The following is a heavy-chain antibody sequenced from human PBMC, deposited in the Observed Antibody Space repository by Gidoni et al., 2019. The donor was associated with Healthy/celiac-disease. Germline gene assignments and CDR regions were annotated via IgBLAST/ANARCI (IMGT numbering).Heavy chain of an antibody. D-gene: IGHD3-10*01. CDR2: ISSSSSYI. J-gene: IGHJ4*02. CDR1: GFTFSSYS. V-gene: IGHV3-21*01. CDR3: ARGGQSGEYPFDY. Sequence: EVQLVESGGGLVKPGGSLRLSCAASGFTFSSYSMNWVRQAPGKGLEWVSSISSSSSYIYYADSVKGRFTISRDNAKNSLYLQMNSLRAEDTAVYYCARGGQSGEYPFDYWGQGTLVTVSS.